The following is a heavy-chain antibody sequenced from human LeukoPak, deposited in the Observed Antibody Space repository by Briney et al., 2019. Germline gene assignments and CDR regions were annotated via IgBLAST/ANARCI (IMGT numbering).Heavy chain of an antibody. CDR1: GFTFSSYA. D-gene: IGHD6-13*01. Sequence: PGGSLRLSCAASGFTFSSYAMSWVRQAPGKGLEWVSAITGSGASKYYADSVKGRFTISRDNSKNTLYLQMSSLRAEDTAVYYCAKGGSSWYYFDYWGQGTLVTASS. J-gene: IGHJ4*02. V-gene: IGHV3-23*01. CDR2: ITGSGASK. CDR3: AKGGSSWYYFDY.